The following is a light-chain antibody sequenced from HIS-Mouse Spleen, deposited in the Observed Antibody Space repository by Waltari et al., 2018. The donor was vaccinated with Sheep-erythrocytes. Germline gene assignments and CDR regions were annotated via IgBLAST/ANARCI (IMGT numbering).Light chain of an antibody. Sequence: QSALTQPASVSGSPGQSITILCTGTSSNGGGYNYFSWYQQYPGQAPKLMIYEVSNRPSGVSNRFSGSKSGNTASLTISGLQAEDEADYYCSSYTSSSTQVFGGGTKLTVL. CDR3: SSYTSSSTQV. CDR2: EVS. V-gene: IGLV2-14*01. J-gene: IGLJ2*01. CDR1: SSNGGGYNY.